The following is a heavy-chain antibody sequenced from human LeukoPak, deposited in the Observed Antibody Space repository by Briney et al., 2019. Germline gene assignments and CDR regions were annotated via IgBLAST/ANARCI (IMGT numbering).Heavy chain of an antibody. V-gene: IGHV1-24*01. D-gene: IGHD3-10*01. CDR2: FDPEDGET. Sequence: ASVKVSCKVSGYTLTELSMHWVRQAPGKGLEWMGGFDPEDGETIYAQKFQGRVTMTEDTSTDTAYMELSSLRSEDTAVYYCATDTAMVRGFPTDYWGQGTLVTVSS. J-gene: IGHJ4*02. CDR1: GYTLTELS. CDR3: ATDTAMVRGFPTDY.